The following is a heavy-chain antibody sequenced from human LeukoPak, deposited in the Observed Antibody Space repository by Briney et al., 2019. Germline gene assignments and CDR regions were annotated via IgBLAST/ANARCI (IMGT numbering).Heavy chain of an antibody. V-gene: IGHV4-39*01. J-gene: IGHJ5*02. D-gene: IGHD1-1*01. CDR3: AARVDNFWFDP. Sequence: SETLSLTCTVSGGSISSSSYYWGWIRQPPGKGLEWIGSIYYSGNSYYNPSLKSRVTISVDTSKNQFSLKLSSVTAADTAVYYCAARVDNFWFDPWGQGTLVTVSS. CDR2: IYYSGNS. CDR1: GGSISSSSYY.